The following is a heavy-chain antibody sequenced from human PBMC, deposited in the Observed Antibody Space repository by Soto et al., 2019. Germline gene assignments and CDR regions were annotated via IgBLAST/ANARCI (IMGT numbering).Heavy chain of an antibody. V-gene: IGHV1-2*04. CDR3: ARGGYSYGHYYYYGMDV. CDR1: GGTFSSYA. CDR2: INPNSGST. Sequence: GASVKVSCKASGGTFSSYAISWVRQAPGQGLEWMGGINPNSGSTNYAQKFQGWVTMTRDTSISTAYMELSRLRSDDTAVYYCARGGYSYGHYYYYGMDVWGQGTTVTVSS. D-gene: IGHD5-18*01. J-gene: IGHJ6*02.